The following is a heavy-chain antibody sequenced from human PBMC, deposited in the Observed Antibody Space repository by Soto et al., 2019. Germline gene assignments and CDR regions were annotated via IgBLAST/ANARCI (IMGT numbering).Heavy chain of an antibody. D-gene: IGHD3-3*01. CDR3: ARDRINYDFWSRHPPLDS. CDR1: GYTFASYG. V-gene: IGHV1-18*01. Sequence: GASVKVSCKASGYTFASYGISWVRQAPGQGLEWMGWISAHSGNTNYAQKLQGRVAMTTDTSTRTAYMELRSLRSDDTAVYYCARDRINYDFWSRHPPLDSWAQGTLVPVSS. CDR2: ISAHSGNT. J-gene: IGHJ5*01.